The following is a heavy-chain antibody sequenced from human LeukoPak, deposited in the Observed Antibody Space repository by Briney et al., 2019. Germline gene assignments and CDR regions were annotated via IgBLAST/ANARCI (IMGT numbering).Heavy chain of an antibody. V-gene: IGHV4-34*01. CDR2: INHSGST. CDR3: ARAFDGAIVVVPAAPNWFDP. D-gene: IGHD2-2*01. J-gene: IGHJ5*02. CDR1: GGSFSGYY. Sequence: SETLSLTCAVYGGSFSGYYWSWIRQPPGKGLESIGEINHSGSTNYNPSLKSRVTISVDTSKNQFSLKLSSVTAADTAVYYCARAFDGAIVVVPAAPNWFDPWGQGTLFTVSS.